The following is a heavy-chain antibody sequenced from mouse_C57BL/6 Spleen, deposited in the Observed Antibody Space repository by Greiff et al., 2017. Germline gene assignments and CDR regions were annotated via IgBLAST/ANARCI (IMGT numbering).Heavy chain of an antibody. CDR3: ARRGYGSSYSFDY. D-gene: IGHD1-1*01. CDR2: INPNNGGT. J-gene: IGHJ2*01. V-gene: IGHV1-18*01. CDR1: GYTFTDYN. Sequence: VQLQQSGPELVKPGASVKIPCKASGYTFTDYNMDWVKQSHGKSLEWIGDINPNNGGTIYNQKFKGKATLTVDKSSSTAYMELRSLTSEDTAVYYCARRGYGSSYSFDYWGQGTTLTVSS.